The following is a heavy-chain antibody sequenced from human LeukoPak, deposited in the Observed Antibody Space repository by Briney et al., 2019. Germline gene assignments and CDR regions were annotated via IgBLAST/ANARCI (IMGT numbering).Heavy chain of an antibody. J-gene: IGHJ4*02. D-gene: IGHD3-9*01. CDR3: TTSDILTGYSHDY. V-gene: IGHV3-15*01. CDR2: IKSKTDGGTT. CDR1: GFTFSNAW. Sequence: GGSLRLSCAASGFTFSNAWMSWVRQAPGKGLEWVGRIKSKTDGGTTDYAAPVKGRFTISRDDSKNTLYLQMNSLKTEDTAVYYCTTSDILTGYSHDYWGQGTLVTVSS.